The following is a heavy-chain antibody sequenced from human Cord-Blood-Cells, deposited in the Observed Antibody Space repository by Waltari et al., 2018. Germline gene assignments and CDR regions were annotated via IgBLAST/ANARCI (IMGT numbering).Heavy chain of an antibody. V-gene: IGHV3-30-3*01. D-gene: IGHD3-3*01. CDR1: GFTFSSYA. Sequence: QVQLVESGGGVVQPGRSLRLSCAASGFTFSSYAMPWVRQAPGKGLEWVAVISYDGSNKYYAYSVKGRFTISRDNSKNTLYLQMNSLRAEDTAVYYCARDYYDFWSGYGMDVWGQGTTVTVSS. CDR2: ISYDGSNK. CDR3: ARDYYDFWSGYGMDV. J-gene: IGHJ6*02.